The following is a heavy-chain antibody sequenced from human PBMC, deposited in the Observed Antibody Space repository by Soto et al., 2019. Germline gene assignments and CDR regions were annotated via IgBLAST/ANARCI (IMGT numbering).Heavy chain of an antibody. CDR3: ARDVGEAAADYYYYYGMDV. CDR2: IYYSGST. V-gene: IGHV4-59*01. Sequence: SSETLSLTCTVSGGSISSYYWSWIRQPPGKGLEWIGYIYYSGSTNYNPSLKSRVTISVDTSKNQFSLKLSSVTAADTAVYYCARDVGEAAADYYYYYGMDVWGQGTTVTVSS. J-gene: IGHJ6*02. CDR1: GGSISSYY. D-gene: IGHD3-10*01.